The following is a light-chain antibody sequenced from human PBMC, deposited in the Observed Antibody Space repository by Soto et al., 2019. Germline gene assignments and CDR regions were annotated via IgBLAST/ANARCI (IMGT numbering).Light chain of an antibody. CDR3: SSYTTRSSLYV. CDR1: SSDVGGYKY. CDR2: EVT. V-gene: IGLV2-14*03. Sequence: QSVLTQPASVSGSPGQSITISCTGTSSDVGGYKYVSWYQQHPGKAPKLIIYEVTNRPSGVSNRFSGSKSGNTASLTISGLQDEDEATYYCSSYTTRSSLYVFGTGTKVTVL. J-gene: IGLJ1*01.